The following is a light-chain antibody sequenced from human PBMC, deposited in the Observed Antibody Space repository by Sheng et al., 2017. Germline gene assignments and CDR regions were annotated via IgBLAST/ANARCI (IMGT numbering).Light chain of an antibody. CDR2: GAS. CDR3: QQYNNWPPA. CDR1: QSVSSN. Sequence: EIVMTQSLATLSVSPGERATLSCRASQSVSSNLAWYQQKPGQAPXLLIYGASTRATGIPARFXGSGSGTEFTLTISSLQSEDFAVYYCQQYNNWPPAFGGGTKVEIK. V-gene: IGKV3-15*01. J-gene: IGKJ4*01.